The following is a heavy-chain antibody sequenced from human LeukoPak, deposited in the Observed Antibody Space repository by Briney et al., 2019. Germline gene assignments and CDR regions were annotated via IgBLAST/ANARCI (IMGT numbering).Heavy chain of an antibody. V-gene: IGHV3-30*04. D-gene: IGHD3-22*01. Sequence: GGSLRLSCVGSGFTFTNYAMHWVRQAPGKGLEWVAVVFYDGTMQYYIDSVKGRFTISRDNSKNTLYLQMNSLRAEDTAVYYCARDYYDSSGYYPWNYWGQGTLVTVSS. CDR2: VFYDGTMQ. J-gene: IGHJ4*02. CDR1: GFTFTNYA. CDR3: ARDYYDSSGYYPWNY.